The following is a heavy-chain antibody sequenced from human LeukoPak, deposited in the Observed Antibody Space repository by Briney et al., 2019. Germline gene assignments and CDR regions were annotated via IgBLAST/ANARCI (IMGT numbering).Heavy chain of an antibody. J-gene: IGHJ5*02. D-gene: IGHD4-11*01. Sequence: ASVKVSCKASGGTFSSYAISWVRQAPGQGLEWMGRIIPIFGTANYAQKFQGRVTITTDGSTSTAYMELSSLRSEDTAVYYCARGGDYSNYGSVRFDPWGQGTLVTVSS. CDR2: IIPIFGTA. CDR1: GGTFSSYA. V-gene: IGHV1-69*05. CDR3: ARGGDYSNYGSVRFDP.